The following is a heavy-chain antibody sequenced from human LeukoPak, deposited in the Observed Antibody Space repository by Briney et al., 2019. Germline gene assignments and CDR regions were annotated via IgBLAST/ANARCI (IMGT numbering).Heavy chain of an antibody. D-gene: IGHD3-10*01. J-gene: IGHJ6*04. CDR2: IYYSGST. CDR3: ARGLSLYGSGSYSGYYYGMDV. V-gene: IGHV4-39*01. Sequence: PSETLSLTCTVSGGSISSSSYYWGWIRQPPGKGLEWIGSIYYSGSTYYNPSLKSRVTISVDTSKNQFSLKLSSVTAADTAVYYCARGLSLYGSGSYSGYYYGMDVWGKGTTVTVSS. CDR1: GGSISSSSYY.